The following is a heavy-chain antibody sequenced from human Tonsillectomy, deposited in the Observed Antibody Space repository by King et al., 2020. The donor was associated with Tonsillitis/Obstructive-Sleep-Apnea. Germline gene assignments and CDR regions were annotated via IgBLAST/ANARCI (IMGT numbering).Heavy chain of an antibody. J-gene: IGHJ3*02. CDR1: GGTFSSYA. D-gene: IGHD2-2*01. CDR2: IIPIFGTA. V-gene: IGHV1-69*01. Sequence: QLVQSGAEVKKPGSSVKVSCKASGGTFSSYAISWVRQAPGQGLDWMGGIIPIFGTANYSQKFQGRVTITADESTSTAYMELSSLRSEDTAVYYCARDREYQLLSAFDIWGQGTMVTVSS. CDR3: ARDREYQLLSAFDI.